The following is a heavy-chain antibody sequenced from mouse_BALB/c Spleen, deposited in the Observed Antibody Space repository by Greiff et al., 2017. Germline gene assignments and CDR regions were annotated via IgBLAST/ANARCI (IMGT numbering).Heavy chain of an antibody. D-gene: IGHD1-1*01. CDR2: ISSGGGST. CDR1: GFAFSSYD. CDR3: ARYYYYGSSYGNFDY. Sequence: EVQGVESGGGLVKPGGSLKLSCAASGFAFSSYDMSWVRQTPGKRLEWVAYISSGGGSTYYPDTVKGRFTISRDNAKNTLYLQMSSLKSEDTAMYYCARYYYYGSSYGNFDYWGQGTTLTVSA. V-gene: IGHV5-12-1*01. J-gene: IGHJ2*01.